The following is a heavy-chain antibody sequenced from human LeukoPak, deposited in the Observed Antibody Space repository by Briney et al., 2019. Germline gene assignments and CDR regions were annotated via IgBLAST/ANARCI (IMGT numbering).Heavy chain of an antibody. V-gene: IGHV4-59*08. CDR3: ARRMKLAAKGDAFDI. J-gene: IGHJ3*02. CDR1: GDSINSDY. Sequence: SETLSLTCTVSGDSINSDYWNWIRQPPGKGLEWIGFIYYSGSTNHNPSLKSRVTISVDTSRNQFSLKLNSMTAADTAVYYCARRMKLAAKGDAFDIWGQGTMVTVSS. D-gene: IGHD2-15*01. CDR2: IYYSGST.